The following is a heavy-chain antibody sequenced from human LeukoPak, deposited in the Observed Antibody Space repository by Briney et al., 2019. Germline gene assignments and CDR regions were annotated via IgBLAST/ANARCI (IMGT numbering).Heavy chain of an antibody. CDR1: GGTFSSYT. D-gene: IGHD3-22*01. CDR3: ARALFYYDSSGYFFDY. Sequence: SVKVSCKASGGTFSSYTISWVRQAHGQGLEWMGRIIPIVGMANYAQKFQGRVTITADKSTSTAYMELSSLRSEDTAVYYWARALFYYDSSGYFFDYWGQGTLVTVSS. V-gene: IGHV1-69*02. CDR2: IIPIVGMA. J-gene: IGHJ4*02.